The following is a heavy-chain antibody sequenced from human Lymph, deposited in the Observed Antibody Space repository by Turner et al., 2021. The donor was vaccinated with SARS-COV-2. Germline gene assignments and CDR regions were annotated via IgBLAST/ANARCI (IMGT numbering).Heavy chain of an antibody. J-gene: IGHJ4*02. CDR3: ARMGSSSWYFDY. D-gene: IGHD1-26*01. V-gene: IGHV3-7*01. Sequence: EVQLVESGGGLVQPGGSLRLSCAASGFTFSYYWMSWVRQAPGKGLEWVANRKQDGSEKYYVDSVKGRFTISRENAKNSLFLQMNSLRAEDTAVYYCARMGSSSWYFDYWGQGTLVTVSS. CDR2: RKQDGSEK. CDR1: GFTFSYYW.